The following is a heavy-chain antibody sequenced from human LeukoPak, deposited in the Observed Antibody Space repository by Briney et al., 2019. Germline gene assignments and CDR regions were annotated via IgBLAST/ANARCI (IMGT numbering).Heavy chain of an antibody. D-gene: IGHD5-18*01. V-gene: IGHV4-34*01. CDR1: GGSFSGYY. J-gene: IGHJ4*02. CDR2: INRSGST. CDR3: ARGRGYSRIYYFDY. Sequence: SETLSLTCAVYGGSFSGYYWSWIRQPPGKGLEWIGEINRSGSTNYNPPLKSRVTISVDTSKNQFSLKLSSVTAADTAVYYCARGRGYSRIYYFDYWGQGTLVTVSS.